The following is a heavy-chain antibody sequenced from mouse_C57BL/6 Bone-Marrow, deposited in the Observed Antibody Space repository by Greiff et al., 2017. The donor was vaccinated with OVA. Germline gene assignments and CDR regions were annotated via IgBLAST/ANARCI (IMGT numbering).Heavy chain of an antibody. J-gene: IGHJ2*01. Sequence: EVKVEESGPGLVKPSQSLSLTCSVTGYSITSGYYWNWIRQFPGNKLEWMGYISYDGSNNYNPSLKNRISITRDTSKNQFFLKLNSVTTEDTATYYCARDGIYYGYVGNFDYWGQGTTLTVSS. CDR1: GYSITSGYY. CDR3: ARDGIYYGYVGNFDY. V-gene: IGHV3-6*01. CDR2: ISYDGSN. D-gene: IGHD2-2*01.